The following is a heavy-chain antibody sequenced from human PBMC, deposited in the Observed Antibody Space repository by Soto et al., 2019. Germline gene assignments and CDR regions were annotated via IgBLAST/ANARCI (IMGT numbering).Heavy chain of an antibody. J-gene: IGHJ5*01. CDR1: GGSISSGGSP. D-gene: IGHD6-19*01. Sequence: SETLSLTCTVSGGSISSGGSPWTWIRQFPGRGLEWIGYVYYTGRTLYTPSLKSRVSISVDTSQNQFSLSLSSVTAADTGVYYCARVHPPPATGGGGWYTDSWGPGTLVTVSS. CDR2: VYYTGRT. V-gene: IGHV4-31*03. CDR3: ARVHPPPATGGGGWYTDS.